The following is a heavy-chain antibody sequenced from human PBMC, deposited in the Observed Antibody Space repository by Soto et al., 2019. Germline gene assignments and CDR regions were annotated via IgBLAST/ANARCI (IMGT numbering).Heavy chain of an antibody. CDR2: INSDGSST. J-gene: IGHJ6*03. CDR1: GFTFSSYW. D-gene: IGHD5-18*01. Sequence: EVQLVESGGGLVQPGGSLRLSCAASGFTFSSYWMHWVRQAPGKGLVWVSRINSDGSSTSYADSVKGRFTISRDNAKNTLYLQMNSLRAEDTAVHYCARDGTSGYSYGYPLTNYYYYYMDVWGKGTTVTVSS. CDR3: ARDGTSGYSYGYPLTNYYYYYMDV. V-gene: IGHV3-74*01.